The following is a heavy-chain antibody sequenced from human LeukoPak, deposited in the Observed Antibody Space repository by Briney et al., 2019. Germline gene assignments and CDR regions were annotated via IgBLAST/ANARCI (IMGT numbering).Heavy chain of an antibody. V-gene: IGHV3-23*01. CDR2: ISSSGGGT. CDR1: GFTFRTYA. D-gene: IGHD3-10*01. J-gene: IGHJ4*02. CDR3: AKDRGSGYFDY. Sequence: GGSLRLPCAASGFTFRTYAMTWVRQAPGKGLEWVSTISSSGGGTYYADSVKGRFTFSRDNSKNTLYLQMNSLRAEDTAVYYCAKDRGSGYFDYWGQGTLVTVSS.